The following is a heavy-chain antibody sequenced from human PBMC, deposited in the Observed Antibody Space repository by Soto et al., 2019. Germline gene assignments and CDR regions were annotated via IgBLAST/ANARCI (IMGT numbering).Heavy chain of an antibody. CDR3: ARDRPDILTGYHHDY. CDR1: GYTFTSYG. V-gene: IGHV1-18*01. J-gene: IGHJ4*02. Sequence: ASVKVSCKASGYTFTSYGISWVRQAPGQGLEWMGWISAYNGNTNYAQKLQGRVTMTTDTSTSTAYMELRSLRSDDTAVYYCARDRPDILTGYHHDYWGQGTLVTVSS. D-gene: IGHD3-9*01. CDR2: ISAYNGNT.